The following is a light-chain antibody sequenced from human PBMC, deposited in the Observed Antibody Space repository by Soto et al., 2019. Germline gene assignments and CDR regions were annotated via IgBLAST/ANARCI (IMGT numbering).Light chain of an antibody. J-gene: IGKJ5*01. CDR3: QQYYGLPPLT. CDR2: HAS. Sequence: DIQMTQSPPSLSASPGGKVKITCSTSQNITNNLSWYQQKPGKAPNLLIYHASKLAKGVTSRFSGSGSGTDFSFIITSLQREDLATYYCQQYYGLPPLTFGQGTRLEI. CDR1: QNITNN. V-gene: IGKV1-33*01.